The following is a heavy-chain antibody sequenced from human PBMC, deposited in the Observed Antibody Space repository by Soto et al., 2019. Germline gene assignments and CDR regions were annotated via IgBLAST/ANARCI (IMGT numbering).Heavy chain of an antibody. CDR1: GYTFTHYG. J-gene: IGHJ2*01. D-gene: IGHD4-17*01. CDR2: INPDTGGK. V-gene: IGHV1-18*01. Sequence: QVQLVQSGAELKKPGASVKVSCRASGYTFTHYGMTWVRQAPGQGLEWLGWINPDTGGKQTVQRLHDRVTLTTDRSTTIACMELRSLIDDDAAVYYCDKDLDDGGRDWYFDLWGRGTLVTVSS. CDR3: DKDLDDGGRDWYFDL.